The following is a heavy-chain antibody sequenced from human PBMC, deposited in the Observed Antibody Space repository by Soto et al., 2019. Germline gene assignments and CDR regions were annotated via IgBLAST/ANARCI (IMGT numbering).Heavy chain of an antibody. CDR1: GYTFSSYG. CDR3: ASHRSLQGGFSPIDY. V-gene: IGHV1-18*01. CDR2: ISPYNGNT. D-gene: IGHD3-16*01. J-gene: IGHJ4*02. Sequence: QVQLMQSGAEVKKPGASVKVSCKASGYTFSSYGVSWVRQAPGQGLEWMGWISPYNGNTNYAQKFQGRVIMTTDTWTSTAHMERRSLRSDDTAVYLCASHRSLQGGFSPIDYWGQGTLVTVSS.